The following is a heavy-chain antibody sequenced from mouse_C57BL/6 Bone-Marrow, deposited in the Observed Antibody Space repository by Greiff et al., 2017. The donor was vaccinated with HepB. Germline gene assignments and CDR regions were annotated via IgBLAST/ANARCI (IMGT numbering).Heavy chain of an antibody. CDR2: IRSKSNNYAT. J-gene: IGHJ2*01. V-gene: IGHV10-1*01. CDR3: VRDRRGASLDY. CDR1: GFSFNTYA. Sequence: EVHLVESGGGLVQPKGSLKLSCAASGFSFNTYAMNWVRQAPGKGLEWVARIRSKSNNYATYYADSVKDRFTISRDDSESMLYLQMNNLKTEDTAMYYCVRDRRGASLDYWGQGTTLTVSS.